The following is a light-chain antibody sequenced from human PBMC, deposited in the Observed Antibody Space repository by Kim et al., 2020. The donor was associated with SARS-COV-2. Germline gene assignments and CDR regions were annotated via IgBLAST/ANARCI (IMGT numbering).Light chain of an antibody. Sequence: DFVLTQTPLSSPVTLGQPASISCRSSQSLVHNNRNTYLSWLHQRPGQPPRLLISRISNRFSGVPDRFSGSGAGTDFTLKISRVEAEDVGVYYCMQTTQFPHTFGQGTKLEI. CDR1: QSLVHNNRNTY. CDR2: RIS. J-gene: IGKJ2*01. V-gene: IGKV2-24*01. CDR3: MQTTQFPHT.